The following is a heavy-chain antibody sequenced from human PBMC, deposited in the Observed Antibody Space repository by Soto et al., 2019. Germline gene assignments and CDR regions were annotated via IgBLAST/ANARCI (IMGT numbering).Heavy chain of an antibody. J-gene: IGHJ6*02. CDR3: ASGDYDFWSGPGGGMDV. Sequence: ASVNVSCKASGGTFSSYAISWVRQAPGQGLEWMGGIIPIFGTANYAQKFQGRVTITADESTSTAYMELSSLRSEDTAVYYCASGDYDFWSGPGGGMDVWGQGTTVTVSS. CDR1: GGTFSSYA. V-gene: IGHV1-69*13. D-gene: IGHD3-3*01. CDR2: IIPIFGTA.